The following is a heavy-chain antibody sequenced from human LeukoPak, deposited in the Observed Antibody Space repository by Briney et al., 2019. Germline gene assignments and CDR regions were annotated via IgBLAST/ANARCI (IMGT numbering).Heavy chain of an antibody. V-gene: IGHV4-59*01. Sequence: SETLSLTCTVSGGFISTYCWNWIRQSPGKGLEWIGYIYFNGSAKYNPSLKSPVTMSVDTSKNQFSLILNSVTAADTAVYYCARDRGVYDSSGSPQPFYFDCWGQGALVTVSS. CDR3: ARDRGVYDSSGSPQPFYFDC. J-gene: IGHJ4*02. CDR1: GGFISTYC. D-gene: IGHD3-22*01. CDR2: IYFNGSA.